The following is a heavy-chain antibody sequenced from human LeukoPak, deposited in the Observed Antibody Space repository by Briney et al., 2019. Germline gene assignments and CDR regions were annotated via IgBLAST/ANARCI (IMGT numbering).Heavy chain of an antibody. V-gene: IGHV4-61*02. CDR3: ARLAMVAATQWFDP. J-gene: IGHJ5*02. D-gene: IGHD2-15*01. CDR1: GGSISSGSYY. CDR2: IYTSGST. Sequence: PSQTLSLTCTVSGGSISSGSYYWSWIRQPAGKGLEGVGRIYTSGSTNYNPSLKSRVTISVDTSKNKFSLKLSSVTAADTAVYYCARLAMVAATQWFDPWGQGTLVTVSS.